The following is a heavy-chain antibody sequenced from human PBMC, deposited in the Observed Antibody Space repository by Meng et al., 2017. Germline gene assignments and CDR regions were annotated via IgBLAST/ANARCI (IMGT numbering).Heavy chain of an antibody. CDR1: GYSISSGYY. V-gene: IGHV4-38-2*02. CDR3: ARDLMTTDI. D-gene: IGHD4-17*01. CDR2: IYHSGST. J-gene: IGHJ4*02. Sequence: GSLRLSCTVSGYSISSGYYWGWIRQPPGKGLEWIGSIYHSGSTYYNPSLKCRVTISVNTSKNQFSLKLNSVTAADTTVYYYARDLMTTDIWGQGTLVTVSS.